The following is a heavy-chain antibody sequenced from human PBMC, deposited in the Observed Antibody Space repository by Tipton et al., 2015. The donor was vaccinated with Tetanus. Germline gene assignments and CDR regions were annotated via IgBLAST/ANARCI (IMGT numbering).Heavy chain of an antibody. J-gene: IGHJ4*02. V-gene: IGHV1-2*02. CDR3: ARDSYVTGTTSHFDF. Sequence: QSGPEVKKPGASVKVSCKASGYTFTGYHLHWVRQAPGQGLEWLGWTNPDSGGTKYTQNFQGRVTMTRDTPTTTVYLELTSLKSDDTAVYYCARDSYVTGTTSHFDFWGQGSLVNVSS. CDR1: GYTFTGYH. CDR2: TNPDSGGT. D-gene: IGHD1-7*01.